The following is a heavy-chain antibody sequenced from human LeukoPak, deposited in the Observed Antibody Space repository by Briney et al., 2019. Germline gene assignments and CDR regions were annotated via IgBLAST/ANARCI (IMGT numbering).Heavy chain of an antibody. V-gene: IGHV1-18*01. CDR2: ISTYNGHT. CDR3: ARSSLAVAGSVFDY. Sequence: ASVNVSCKASGYTFTRYGISWVRQAPGQGREWMGWISTYNGHTHYAQKLQGRVTMTTDTSTSTAYMELRSLRSDDTAVYYCARSSLAVAGSVFDYWGQGALVTVSS. D-gene: IGHD6-19*01. CDR1: GYTFTRYG. J-gene: IGHJ4*02.